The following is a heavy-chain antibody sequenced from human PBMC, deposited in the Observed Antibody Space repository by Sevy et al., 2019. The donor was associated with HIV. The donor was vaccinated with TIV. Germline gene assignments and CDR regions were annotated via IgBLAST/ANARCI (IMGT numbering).Heavy chain of an antibody. V-gene: IGHV3-15*01. CDR1: GFTFSNAW. D-gene: IGHD1-26*01. J-gene: IGHJ3*02. CDR3: TTGLLGGSLFAFDI. CDR2: IKSKTDGGTT. Sequence: GGSLRLSCAASGFTFSNAWMSWVRQAPGKGLEWVGRIKSKTDGGTTDYAAPVKGRFTISRDDSKNTLYLQMNSLKTEDTAVYYCTTGLLGGSLFAFDIWGQGTMVTVSS.